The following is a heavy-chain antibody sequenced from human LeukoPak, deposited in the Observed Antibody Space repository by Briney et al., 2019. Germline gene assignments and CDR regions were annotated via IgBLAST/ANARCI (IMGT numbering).Heavy chain of an antibody. CDR1: GGSISSGGYS. Sequence: SETLFLTCAVSGGSISSGGYSWSWIRQPPGKGLEWIGYIYHSGSTYYNPSLKSRVTISVDRSKNQFSLELSSVTAADTAVYYCAREAPDYGGLDYWGQGTLVTVSS. CDR3: AREAPDYGGLDY. D-gene: IGHD4-23*01. J-gene: IGHJ4*02. CDR2: IYHSGST. V-gene: IGHV4-30-2*01.